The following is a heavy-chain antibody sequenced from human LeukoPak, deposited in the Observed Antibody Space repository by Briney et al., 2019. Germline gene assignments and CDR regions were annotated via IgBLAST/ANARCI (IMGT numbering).Heavy chain of an antibody. CDR3: ASDGAYGMAV. D-gene: IGHD1-26*01. Sequence: GGSLRLSCAASGSAFSRSWIHWVRQAPGKGLVWVSHINNDATRTTYADSVRGRFTISRDNAKNTVSLQMNSLRAEDTAVYYCASDGAYGMAVWGQGTTVTVSS. J-gene: IGHJ6*02. CDR2: INNDATRT. V-gene: IGHV3-74*01. CDR1: GSAFSRSW.